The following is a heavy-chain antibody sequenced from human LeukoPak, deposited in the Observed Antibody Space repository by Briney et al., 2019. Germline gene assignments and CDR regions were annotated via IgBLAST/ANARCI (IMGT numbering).Heavy chain of an antibody. Sequence: GASVKVSCKASGYTFTSYDINWVRQATGQGLEWMGWINPNSGGTNYAQKFQGWVTMTRDTSISTAYMELSRLRSDDTAVYYCARGEGFTVTSPMAEYFQHWGQGTLVTVSS. J-gene: IGHJ1*01. CDR3: ARGEGFTVTSPMAEYFQH. D-gene: IGHD4-17*01. CDR1: GYTFTSYD. V-gene: IGHV1-2*04. CDR2: INPNSGGT.